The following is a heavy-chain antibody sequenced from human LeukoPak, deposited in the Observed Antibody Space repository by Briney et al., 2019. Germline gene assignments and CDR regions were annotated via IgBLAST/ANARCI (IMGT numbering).Heavy chain of an antibody. CDR1: GGSISGYY. J-gene: IGHJ4*02. D-gene: IGHD3-10*01. CDR2: IYYSGST. V-gene: IGHV4-59*01. Sequence: SETLSLTCTVSGGSISGYYWSWIRQPPGKGLEWIGYIYYSGSTNYNPSLKSRVTISVDTSKNQFSLKLSSVTAADTAVYYCARDGRYYGSGSYYNLFDYWGQGTLVTVSS. CDR3: ARDGRYYGSGSYYNLFDY.